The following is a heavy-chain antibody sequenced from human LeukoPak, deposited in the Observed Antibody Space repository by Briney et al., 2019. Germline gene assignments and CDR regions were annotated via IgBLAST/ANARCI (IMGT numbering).Heavy chain of an antibody. CDR2: IRYDGSNK. D-gene: IGHD6-13*01. Sequence: PGGSLRLSCAASGFTFSSYGMHWVRQAPGKGLEWVAFIRYDGSNKYYADSVKGRFTISRDNSKNTLYLQMNSLRAEDTAVYYCAEDSQSVLAAAGTDWFDPWGQGTLVTVSS. J-gene: IGHJ5*02. CDR3: AEDSQSVLAAAGTDWFDP. V-gene: IGHV3-30*02. CDR1: GFTFSSYG.